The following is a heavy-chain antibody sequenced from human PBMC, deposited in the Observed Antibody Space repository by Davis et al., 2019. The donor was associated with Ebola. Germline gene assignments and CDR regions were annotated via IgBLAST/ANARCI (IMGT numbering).Heavy chain of an antibody. V-gene: IGHV4-39*01. CDR3: ARHEMRRPLDY. CDR2: IYYSGST. D-gene: IGHD6-25*01. CDR1: GGSISSSSYY. Sequence: SETLSLTCTVSGGSISSSSYYRGWIRQPPGKGLEWIGSIYYSGSTYYNPSLKSRVTISVDTSKNQFSLKLSSVTAADTAVYYCARHEMRRPLDYWGQGTLVTVSS. J-gene: IGHJ4*02.